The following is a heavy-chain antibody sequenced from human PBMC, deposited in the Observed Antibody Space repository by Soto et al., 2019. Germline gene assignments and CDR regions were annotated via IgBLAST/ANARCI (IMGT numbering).Heavy chain of an antibody. J-gene: IGHJ3*02. CDR3: AVAYWSGGSCNPVVAFDI. D-gene: IGHD2-15*01. V-gene: IGHV1-18*01. Sequence: GASVKVSCKASGYTFTSYAMNWVRQAPGQGLEWMGWISAYNGNTNYAQKLQGRVTMTTDTSTSTAYMELRSLRSDDTAVYYCAVAYWSGGSCNPVVAFDIWGQGTRVTVAS. CDR2: ISAYNGNT. CDR1: GYTFTSYA.